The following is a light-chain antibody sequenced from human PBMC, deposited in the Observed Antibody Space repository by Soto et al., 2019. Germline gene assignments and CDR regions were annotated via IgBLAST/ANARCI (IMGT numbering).Light chain of an antibody. Sequence: QSALTQPASVSGSPGQTVTISCTGSSSDVGHSNHVYWYQQHPGKAPKLIIYGVTNRPSGISNRFSGSKSGSTASLTISGLQPEDEADYYCYSYTLSTTYVFGTGTKVTVL. CDR3: YSYTLSTTYV. J-gene: IGLJ1*01. CDR2: GVT. CDR1: SSDVGHSNH. V-gene: IGLV2-14*03.